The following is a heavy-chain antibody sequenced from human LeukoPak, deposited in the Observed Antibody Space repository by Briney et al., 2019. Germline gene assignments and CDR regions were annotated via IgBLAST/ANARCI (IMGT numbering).Heavy chain of an antibody. CDR1: GYTFTSYG. J-gene: IGHJ4*02. D-gene: IGHD6-13*01. Sequence: ASVKVSCKASGYTFTSYGITWVRQAPGQGLEWMGWISAYNGNTDYAQKFQGRVTMTTHTPTTTAYMEVTSLRSDDTAVYYCARTCSSYSNNSEFDYWAQGTLVTVPS. V-gene: IGHV1-18*01. CDR2: ISAYNGNT. CDR3: ARTCSSYSNNSEFDY.